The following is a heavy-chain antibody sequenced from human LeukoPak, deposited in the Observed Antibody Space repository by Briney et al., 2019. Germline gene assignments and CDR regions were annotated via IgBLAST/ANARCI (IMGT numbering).Heavy chain of an antibody. CDR1: GFTFSSYA. D-gene: IGHD6-19*01. J-gene: IGHJ4*02. CDR2: ISYDGSNK. Sequence: GGSLRLSCAASGFTFSSYAMHWVRQAPGKGLEWVAVISYDGSNKYYADSMKGRFTISRDNSKNTLYLQMNSLRAEDTAVYYCARVVRVAGTFGYWGQGTLVTVSS. V-gene: IGHV3-30-3*01. CDR3: ARVVRVAGTFGY.